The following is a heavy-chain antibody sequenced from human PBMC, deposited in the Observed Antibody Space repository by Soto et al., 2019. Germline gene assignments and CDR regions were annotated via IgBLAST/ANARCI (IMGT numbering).Heavy chain of an antibody. CDR1: GGTLSSFINYP. V-gene: IGHV1-69*06. CDR2: IVPNVGTV. J-gene: IGHJ4*02. CDR3: ARRDTSGFLRYFDN. D-gene: IGHD3-3*01. Sequence: QMQLVQSGAEVKKPGSSVKVSSKASGGTLSSFINYPINWVRQAPGQGLEWMGGIVPNVGTVNYAQKFQGRVTITADKSTGTAYMELSSLRSEDTALYYCARRDTSGFLRYFDNWGQGTLVTVSS.